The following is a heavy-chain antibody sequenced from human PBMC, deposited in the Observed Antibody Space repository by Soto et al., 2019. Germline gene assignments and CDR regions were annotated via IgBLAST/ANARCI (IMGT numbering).Heavy chain of an antibody. CDR1: GYTFTSYA. CDR3: ARDQFYDSSGYQVLWNWYFDR. Sequence: QVQLVQSGAEVKKPGASVKVSCKASGYTFTSYAIHWVRQAPGQRLEWMGWINAGNGNTKYSQKFQGRVTITRDTSASIDYIELSSLRSEDTAVYYCARDQFYDSSGYQVLWNWYFDRWGRGTLVTVSA. J-gene: IGHJ2*01. CDR2: INAGNGNT. V-gene: IGHV1-3*01. D-gene: IGHD3-22*01.